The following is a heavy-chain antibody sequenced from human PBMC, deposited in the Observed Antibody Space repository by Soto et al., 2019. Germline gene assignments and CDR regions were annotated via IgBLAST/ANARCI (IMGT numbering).Heavy chain of an antibody. V-gene: IGHV3-33*01. CDR2: IWYDGSNK. CDR1: GFTFSSYG. Sequence: QVQLVESGGGVVQPGRSLRLSCAASGFTFSSYGMHWVRQAPGKGLEWVAVIWYDGSNKYYADSVKGRFTISRDNSKNTLYRQMNSLRAEDTAVYYCARERPAFNAAGSGWFDPWGQGTLVTVSS. D-gene: IGHD2-2*01. J-gene: IGHJ5*02. CDR3: ARERPAFNAAGSGWFDP.